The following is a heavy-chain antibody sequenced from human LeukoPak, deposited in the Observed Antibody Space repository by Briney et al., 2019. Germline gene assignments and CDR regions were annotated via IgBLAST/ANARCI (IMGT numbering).Heavy chain of an antibody. D-gene: IGHD3-3*01. CDR3: ARAFSEDSYYYYGLDV. V-gene: IGHV1-46*01. CDR2: INPSGGGT. J-gene: IGHJ6*02. CDR1: GYTFTSYY. Sequence: ASVKVSCKASGYTFTSYYMHWVRQAPGQGLEWMGIINPSGGGTSYAQNFQGRVTMTRDTSTSTVYMDLSSLRSEDTAVYYCARAFSEDSYYYYGLDVWGQGTTVTVSS.